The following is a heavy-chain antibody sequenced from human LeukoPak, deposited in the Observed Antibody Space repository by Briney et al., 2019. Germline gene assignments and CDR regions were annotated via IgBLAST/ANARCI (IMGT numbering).Heavy chain of an antibody. D-gene: IGHD3-22*01. Sequence: SSETLSLTCTVSGGSISSYYWSWIRQPPGEGLEWIGYIYYSGSTNYNPSLKSRVTISVDTSKNQFSLKLSSVTAADTAVYYCAREREGYDSSGYYSYNWFDPWGQGTLVTVSS. J-gene: IGHJ5*02. V-gene: IGHV4-59*01. CDR1: GGSISSYY. CDR3: AREREGYDSSGYYSYNWFDP. CDR2: IYYSGST.